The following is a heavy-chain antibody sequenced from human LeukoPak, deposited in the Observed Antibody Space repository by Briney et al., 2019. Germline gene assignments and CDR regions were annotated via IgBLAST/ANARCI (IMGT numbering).Heavy chain of an antibody. CDR2: IYYSGTT. V-gene: IGHV4-59*01. CDR3: ARGGGLLTPEFDY. CDR1: GGSISSYY. J-gene: IGHJ4*02. Sequence: PSETLSLTCTVSGGSISSYYWSWIRQPPGKGLEWIGYIYYSGTTNYNPSLKSRVTISVDTSKNQFSLKLSSVTAADTAVYYCARGGGLLTPEFDYWGQGTLVTVSS. D-gene: IGHD2/OR15-2a*01.